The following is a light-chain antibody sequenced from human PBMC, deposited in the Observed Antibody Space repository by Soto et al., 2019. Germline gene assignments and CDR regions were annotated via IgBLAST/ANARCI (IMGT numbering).Light chain of an antibody. CDR2: EVS. J-gene: IGLJ1*01. CDR3: SSYTSRSTLYV. V-gene: IGLV2-14*01. CDR1: NSDVGGYNY. Sequence: QSALTQPASVSGSPGQSITISCTGTNSDVGGYNYVSWYQQHPGKAPKLMIYEVSNRPSGVSNRFSGSKSGNTASLTISGLQAEDEADYYCSSYTSRSTLYVFGTGTKLTVL.